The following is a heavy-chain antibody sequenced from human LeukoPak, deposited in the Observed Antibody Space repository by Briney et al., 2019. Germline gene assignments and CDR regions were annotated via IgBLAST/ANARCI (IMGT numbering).Heavy chain of an antibody. CDR2: IYTSGST. CDR1: GGSISSYY. Sequence: PSETLSPTSTVSGGSISSYYWSWIRQPAGKGLEWIGRIYTSGSTNYNPSLKSRVTMSVDTSKNQFSLKLSSVTAADTAVYYCASTITVEKDGYTIDYWGQGTLVTVSS. V-gene: IGHV4-4*07. J-gene: IGHJ4*02. CDR3: ASTITVEKDGYTIDY. D-gene: IGHD5-24*01.